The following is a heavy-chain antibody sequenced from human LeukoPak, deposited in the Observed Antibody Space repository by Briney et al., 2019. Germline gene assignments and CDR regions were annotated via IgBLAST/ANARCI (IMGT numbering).Heavy chain of an antibody. Sequence: SETLSLTCTVSGDSISSTIYSWGWIRQPPGKGLEWIGNISYSGTTYTSPSLRSRVTISVDTSKNHFSLNLSSATAADTAVYYCARQRGSTLADYWGQGILVTVSS. CDR3: ARQRGSTLADY. V-gene: IGHV4-39*01. CDR2: ISYSGTT. J-gene: IGHJ4*02. D-gene: IGHD1-7*01. CDR1: GDSISSTIYS.